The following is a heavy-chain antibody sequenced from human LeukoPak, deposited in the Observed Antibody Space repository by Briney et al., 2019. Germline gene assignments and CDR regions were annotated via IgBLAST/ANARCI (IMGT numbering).Heavy chain of an antibody. Sequence: SETLSLTCTVSGGSISSGSYYWSWIRQPAGKGLEWIGRIYTSGSTNYNPSLKSRVTISVDTSKNQFSLKLSSVTAADTAVYYCARDLSGYYVRAFDIWGQGTMVTVSS. CDR3: ARDLSGYYVRAFDI. J-gene: IGHJ3*02. CDR1: GGSISSGSYY. V-gene: IGHV4-61*02. CDR2: IYTSGST. D-gene: IGHD1-26*01.